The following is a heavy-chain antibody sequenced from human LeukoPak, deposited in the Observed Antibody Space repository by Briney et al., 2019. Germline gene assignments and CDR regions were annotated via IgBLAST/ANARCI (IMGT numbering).Heavy chain of an antibody. CDR3: AKGYYFDILSGYSSLDS. Sequence: GGSLRLSCAASGFTFSSYWMSWVRQAPGKGLEWVAFIRYDGTNKYYADSVKGRFTISRDDSKNTLYLQMNSLRAEDTAAYYCAKGYYFDILSGYSSLDSWGQGTLVTVSS. CDR2: IRYDGTNK. J-gene: IGHJ4*02. D-gene: IGHD3-9*01. V-gene: IGHV3-30*02. CDR1: GFTFSSYW.